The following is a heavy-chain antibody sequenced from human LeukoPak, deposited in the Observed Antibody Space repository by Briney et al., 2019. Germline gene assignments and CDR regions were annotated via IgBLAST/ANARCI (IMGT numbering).Heavy chain of an antibody. D-gene: IGHD6-6*01. CDR3: ASPRIAARRNFDL. Sequence: GASVKVSCKASGYTFTSYGISWVRQAPGQGLEWMGWISAYNGNTNYAQKLQGRVTMTTDTSTSTAYMELRSLRSEDTAVYYCASPRIAARRNFDLWGRGTLVTVSS. V-gene: IGHV1-18*01. J-gene: IGHJ2*01. CDR1: GYTFTSYG. CDR2: ISAYNGNT.